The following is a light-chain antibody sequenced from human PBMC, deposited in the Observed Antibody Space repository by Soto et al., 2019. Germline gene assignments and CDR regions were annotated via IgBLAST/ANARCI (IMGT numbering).Light chain of an antibody. CDR2: AAS. J-gene: IGKJ4*01. CDR3: LQDYNYPRT. CDR1: QSISNH. Sequence: IQMTQSPSTLSASVEDRVIITCRASQSISNHLNWYQQKPGKAPKLLIYAASSLQSGVPSRFSGSGSGTDFTLTISSLQPEDFATYYCLQDYNYPRTFGGGTKVDIK. V-gene: IGKV1-6*01.